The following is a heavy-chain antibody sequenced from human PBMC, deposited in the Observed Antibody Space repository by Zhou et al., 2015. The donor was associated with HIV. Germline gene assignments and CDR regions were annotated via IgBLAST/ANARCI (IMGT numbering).Heavy chain of an antibody. CDR2: IIPIFGTA. V-gene: IGHV1-69*01. J-gene: IGHJ3*02. CDR3: ARGTRGYYGGNRRHDAFDI. CDR1: GGTFSSYA. Sequence: QVQLVQSGAEVKKPGSSVKVSCKASGGTFSSYAISWVRQAPGQGLEWMGGIIPIFGTANYAQKFQGRVTITADESTSTAYMELSSLRSEDTAVYYCARGTRGYYGGNRRHDAFDIWGQGTMVTVSS. D-gene: IGHD4-23*01.